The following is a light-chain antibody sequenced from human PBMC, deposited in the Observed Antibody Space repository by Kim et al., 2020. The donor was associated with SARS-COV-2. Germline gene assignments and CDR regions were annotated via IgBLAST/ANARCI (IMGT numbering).Light chain of an antibody. J-gene: IGLJ2*01. CDR1: RSNIGSNA. V-gene: IGLV1-44*01. CDR2: SND. CDR3: AAWDDSLNGVI. Sequence: ELTQPPSASGTPGQRVTISCSGSRSNIGSNAVNWYQQLPGTAPKLLIYSNDHRPSGVPDRFSGSKSGTSAALTISGLQSEDEADYYCAAWDDSLNGVIFGRGTQLTVL.